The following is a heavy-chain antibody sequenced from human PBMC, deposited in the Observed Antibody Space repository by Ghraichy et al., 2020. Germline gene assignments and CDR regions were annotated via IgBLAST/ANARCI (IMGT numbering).Heavy chain of an antibody. Sequence: GGSLRLSCAASGFTFSSYWMSWVRQAPGKGLEWVANIKQDGSEKYYVDSVKGRFTISRDNAKNSLYLQMNSLRAEDTAVYYCAREGGDDIVVVPAAPKYYYYYYMDVWGKGTTVTVSS. J-gene: IGHJ6*03. D-gene: IGHD2-2*01. CDR2: IKQDGSEK. CDR1: GFTFSSYW. CDR3: AREGGDDIVVVPAAPKYYYYYYMDV. V-gene: IGHV3-7*01.